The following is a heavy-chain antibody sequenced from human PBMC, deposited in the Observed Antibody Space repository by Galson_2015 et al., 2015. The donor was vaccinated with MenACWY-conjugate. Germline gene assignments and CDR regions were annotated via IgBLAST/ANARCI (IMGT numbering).Heavy chain of an antibody. V-gene: IGHV5-51*01. Sequence: QSGAEVKKPGESLKISCKGSGYSFTNYWIAWVRQMPGKGLEWMGLISPGDSNTRYSPAFQGQVTISADRSISTAYLQWNTLQASDTAIYYCARHPPGGRGMGVWGQGTTVTVSS. CDR2: ISPGDSNT. J-gene: IGHJ6*02. CDR3: ARHPPGGRGMGV. CDR1: GYSFTNYW. D-gene: IGHD1-26*01.